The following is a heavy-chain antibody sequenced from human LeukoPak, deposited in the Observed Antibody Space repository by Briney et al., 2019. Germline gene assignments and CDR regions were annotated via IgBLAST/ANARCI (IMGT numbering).Heavy chain of an antibody. CDR1: GYSISSGYY. J-gene: IGHJ3*02. D-gene: IGHD3-22*01. CDR3: ARVDYYDSSGYYYEIGAFDI. V-gene: IGHV4-38-2*02. Sequence: RPSETLSLTCTVSGYSISSGYYWGWIRQPPGKGLEWIGSIYHSGSTYYNPSLKSRVTISVDTSKNQFSLKLSSVTAADTAVYYCARVDYYDSSGYYYEIGAFDIWGQGTMVTVSS. CDR2: IYHSGST.